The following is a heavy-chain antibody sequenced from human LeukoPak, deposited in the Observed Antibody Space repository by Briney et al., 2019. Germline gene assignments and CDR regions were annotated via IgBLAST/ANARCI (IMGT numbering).Heavy chain of an antibody. Sequence: SETLSLTCTVSGGPISSSSYYWGWIRQPPGKGLEWIGSIYYSGSTYYNPSLKSRVTISVDTSKNQFSLKLSSVTAADAAVYYCARERDYSNYPQENWFDPWGQGTLVTVSS. J-gene: IGHJ5*02. V-gene: IGHV4-39*07. D-gene: IGHD4-11*01. CDR1: GGPISSSSYY. CDR3: ARERDYSNYPQENWFDP. CDR2: IYYSGST.